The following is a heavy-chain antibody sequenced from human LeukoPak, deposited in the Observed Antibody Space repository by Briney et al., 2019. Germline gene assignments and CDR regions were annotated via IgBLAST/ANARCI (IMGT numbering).Heavy chain of an antibody. J-gene: IGHJ4*02. Sequence: PGGSLRLSCAASGFTFSSYAMDWVRQAPGKGLEWVLYISGSGGSTYYADSVKGRFTISRDNSKNTLYLQMNSLRAEDTAVYYCAKENEGYSYGYAVDYWGQGTLVTVSS. CDR2: ISGSGGST. V-gene: IGHV3-23*01. D-gene: IGHD5-18*01. CDR3: AKENEGYSYGYAVDY. CDR1: GFTFSSYA.